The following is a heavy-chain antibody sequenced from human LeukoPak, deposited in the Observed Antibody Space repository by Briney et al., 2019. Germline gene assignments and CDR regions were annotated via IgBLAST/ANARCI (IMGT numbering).Heavy chain of an antibody. CDR3: AKHIGYYLDD. J-gene: IGHJ4*02. CDR1: GFTFSSYA. CDR2: ISGSGAAT. V-gene: IGHV3-23*01. Sequence: PGGSLRLSCAASGFTFSSYAMSWVRQAPGKGLEWVSAISGSGAATYYADSVKGRFTISRDNSKSSLYLHMNSLRAEDTALYYCAKHIGYYLDDWGQGTLVTVSS. D-gene: IGHD3-3*01.